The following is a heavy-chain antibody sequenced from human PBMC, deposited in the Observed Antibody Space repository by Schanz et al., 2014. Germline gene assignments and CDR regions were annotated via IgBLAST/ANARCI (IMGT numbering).Heavy chain of an antibody. Sequence: VQLVESGGGLVQPGGSLRLSCAASGFTSSNAWMSWVRQAPGKGLEWVAIISYDGRHKNYADSVKGRFSISRDNSKNTLYLQMGSLRAEDMAVYYCARGRAVAGTGYFDYWGQGTLVTVSS. CDR3: ARGRAVAGTGYFDY. CDR2: ISYDGRHK. CDR1: GFTSSNAW. V-gene: IGHV3-30*03. J-gene: IGHJ4*02. D-gene: IGHD6-19*01.